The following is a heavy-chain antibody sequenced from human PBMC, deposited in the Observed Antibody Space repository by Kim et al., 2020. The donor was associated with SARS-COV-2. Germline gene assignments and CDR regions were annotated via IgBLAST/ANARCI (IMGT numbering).Heavy chain of an antibody. V-gene: IGHV1-69*13. J-gene: IGHJ6*02. CDR3: ARREYSWGNYYGMDV. CDR2: IIPIFGTA. Sequence: SVKVSCKASGGTFSSYAISWVRQAPGQGLEWMGGIIPIFGTANYAQKFQGRVTITADESTSTAYMELSSLRSEDTAVYYCARREYSWGNYYGMDVWGQGTTVTVSS. CDR1: GGTFSSYA. D-gene: IGHD5-18*01.